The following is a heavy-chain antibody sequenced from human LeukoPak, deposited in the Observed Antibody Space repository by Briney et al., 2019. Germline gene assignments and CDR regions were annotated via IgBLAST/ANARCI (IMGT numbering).Heavy chain of an antibody. J-gene: IGHJ4*02. Sequence: PGGSLRLSCAASTFTFSSYGIHWVRQAPGKGLEWVSFIRYDGNNKYYADSVKGRFTISRDNSKNTVYLQMNSLRPDDTALYYCAEDLHTSGWLPVSHFDYWGQGTLVTVSS. CDR3: AEDLHTSGWLPVSHFDY. V-gene: IGHV3-30*02. D-gene: IGHD6-19*01. CDR1: TFTFSSYG. CDR2: IRYDGNNK.